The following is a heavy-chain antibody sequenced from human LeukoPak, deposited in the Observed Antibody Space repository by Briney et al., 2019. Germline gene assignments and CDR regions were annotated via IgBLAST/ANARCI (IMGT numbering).Heavy chain of an antibody. Sequence: SETLSLTCTVSGGSISSGGYYWSWIRQHPGKGLEWIGYIYYSGSTYYNPSLKSRVTISVDTSKNQFSLELSSVTAADTAVYYCARGVQYSGSYYFDYWGQGTLVTVSS. CDR1: GGSISSGGYY. J-gene: IGHJ4*02. V-gene: IGHV4-31*03. D-gene: IGHD1-26*01. CDR2: IYYSGST. CDR3: ARGVQYSGSYYFDY.